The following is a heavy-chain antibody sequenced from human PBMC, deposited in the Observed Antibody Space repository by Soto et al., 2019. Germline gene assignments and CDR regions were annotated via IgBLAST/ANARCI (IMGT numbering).Heavy chain of an antibody. Sequence: PSETLSLTCTVFGGSISSRDYFWSWIRQPPGKGLEWIGYISYSGSTFYNPSLKSRLTISIDTSKNQFSLKLSSVTAADTAVYYCARGRGSGSYSGSVFDLWGQGTLVTVSS. CDR1: GGSISSRDYF. V-gene: IGHV4-30-4*01. J-gene: IGHJ4*02. CDR3: ARGRGSGSYSGSVFDL. D-gene: IGHD3-10*01. CDR2: ISYSGST.